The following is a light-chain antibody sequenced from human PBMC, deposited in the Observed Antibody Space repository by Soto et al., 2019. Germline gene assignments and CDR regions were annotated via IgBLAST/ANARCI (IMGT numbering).Light chain of an antibody. CDR3: QQYNNWPPFT. Sequence: ESVLTQSPGTLSLSPGEKATLSCRASQSVSSSYLAWYQQKPGQAPRLLIYGASSRATGIQARLSGSGSGKEFTLTLSSLQSEAFAVYYCQQYNNWPPFTLGPGTKVDIK. CDR2: GAS. CDR1: QSVSSSY. V-gene: IGKV3D-15*01. J-gene: IGKJ3*01.